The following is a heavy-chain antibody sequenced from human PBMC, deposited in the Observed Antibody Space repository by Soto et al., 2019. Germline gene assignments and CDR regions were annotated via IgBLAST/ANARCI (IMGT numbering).Heavy chain of an antibody. CDR3: ARDEYNNGRNWLNP. CDR1: GYTFSNSG. CDR2: ISTYNGNT. V-gene: IGHV1-18*01. D-gene: IGHD2-8*01. J-gene: IGHJ5*02. Sequence: QVQLVQSGPEVKKPGASVKVSCKASGYTFSNSGLSWMRQAPGQGLEWMGWISTYNGNTNYAQKFQGRLSMTTDTSTSTAFMELRTLRSDDTAVYYCARDEYNNGRNWLNPWGQGTLVTVTS.